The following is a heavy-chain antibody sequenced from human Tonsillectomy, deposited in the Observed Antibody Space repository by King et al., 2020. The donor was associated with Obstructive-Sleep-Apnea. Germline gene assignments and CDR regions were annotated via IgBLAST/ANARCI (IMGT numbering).Heavy chain of an antibody. CDR3: ARGNGRGGYDSLLRPFDY. CDR2: ISYDGSTK. D-gene: IGHD5-12*01. Sequence: VQLVESGGGVVQPGRSLRLSCAASGFTFGSYAMHWVRQAPGKGLEWVAVISYDGSTKYYAVSVKGRFTISRDNSKNTLYLQMNSLRGEDTAAYYCARGNGRGGYDSLLRPFDYWGQGTLVTVSS. V-gene: IGHV3-30*04. J-gene: IGHJ4*02. CDR1: GFTFGSYA.